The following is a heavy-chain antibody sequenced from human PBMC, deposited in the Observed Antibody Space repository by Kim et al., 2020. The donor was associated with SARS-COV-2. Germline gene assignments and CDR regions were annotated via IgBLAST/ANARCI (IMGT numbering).Heavy chain of an antibody. CDR2: IFPVDSET. CDR3: ARHSMSSARLDF. V-gene: IGHV5-51*01. D-gene: IGHD3-16*01. Sequence: GESLKISCEASGYHFTTYWIGWVRQVPGKGLEWLGIIFPVDSETKYSPSFQGQVTISVDKSINTVYLQWRSLKASDTAFYYCARHSMSSARLDFWGQGTLVTVSS. J-gene: IGHJ4*02. CDR1: GYHFTTYW.